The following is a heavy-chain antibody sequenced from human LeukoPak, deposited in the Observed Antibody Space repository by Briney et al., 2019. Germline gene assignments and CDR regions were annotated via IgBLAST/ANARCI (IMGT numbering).Heavy chain of an antibody. J-gene: IGHJ4*02. V-gene: IGHV3-74*01. CDR2: VNDDGSTT. D-gene: IGHD3-22*01. CDR3: ARDDSSARANY. CDR1: TFTFSNYC. Sequence: AGSLRLSCAASTFTFSNYCRQWVRQAPGKGLVWVSLVNDDGSTTVYADSGKGRFTISRDNAKNTLYLQMDSLRAEDTAVYYCARDDSSARANYWGQGALVTVSS.